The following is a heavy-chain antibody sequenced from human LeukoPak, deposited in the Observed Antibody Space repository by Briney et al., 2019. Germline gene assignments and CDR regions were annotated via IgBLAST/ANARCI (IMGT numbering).Heavy chain of an antibody. CDR2: IRNKPYGGTT. J-gene: IGHJ4*02. CDR1: GFTFGLYA. D-gene: IGHD3-16*02. Sequence: NPGGSLRLSCSASGFTFGLYAMSWFRQAPGKGLEWGGVIRNKPYGGTTEYAASVKGRFIITRDDSKSIAYLQMNSLKTEDTAVYYCVRDRNSQQVIRGAGYWGQGTLVTISS. CDR3: VRDRNSQQVIRGAGY. V-gene: IGHV3-49*05.